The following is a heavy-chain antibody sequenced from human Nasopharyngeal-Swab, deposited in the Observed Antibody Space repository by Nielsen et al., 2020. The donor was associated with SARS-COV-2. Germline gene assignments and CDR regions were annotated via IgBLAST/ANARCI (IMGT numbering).Heavy chain of an antibody. CDR1: GFTFSSYA. V-gene: IGHV3-23*01. J-gene: IGHJ6*03. CDR2: ISGSGGST. D-gene: IGHD2-2*01. Sequence: GESLKISCAASGFTFSSYAMSWVRQAPGKGLEWVSAISGSGGSTYYADSVKGRFTISRDNSKNTLYLQMNSLRAEDTAVYYCARGGVVVPAAHYYYYYMDVWGKGTTVTVSS. CDR3: ARGGVVVPAAHYYYYYMDV.